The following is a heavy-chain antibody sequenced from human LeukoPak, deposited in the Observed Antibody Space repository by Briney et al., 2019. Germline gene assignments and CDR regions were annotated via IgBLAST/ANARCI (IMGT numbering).Heavy chain of an antibody. Sequence: SETLSLACAVYGGSFSGYYWSWIRQPPGKGLEWIGEINHSGSTNYNPSLKSRVTISVDTSKNQFSLNLSSVTAADTAVYYCARGPRADDSSGYPVDYWGQGTLVTVSS. J-gene: IGHJ4*02. D-gene: IGHD3-22*01. CDR1: GGSFSGYY. CDR3: ARGPRADDSSGYPVDY. V-gene: IGHV4-34*01. CDR2: INHSGST.